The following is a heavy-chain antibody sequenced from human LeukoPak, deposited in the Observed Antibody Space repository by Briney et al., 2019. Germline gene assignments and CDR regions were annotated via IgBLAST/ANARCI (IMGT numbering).Heavy chain of an antibody. CDR1: GFTFSGYW. D-gene: IGHD6-19*01. CDR2: IKQDGSEK. V-gene: IGHV3-7*01. Sequence: QPGGSLRLSCAASGFTFSGYWISWVRQAPGRGLEWVANIKQDGSEKYYVDSVKGRFTISGDNAKNSLYLQMNSLRAEDTAVYYCARGSGWVDYWGQGTLVTVSS. CDR3: ARGSGWVDY. J-gene: IGHJ4*02.